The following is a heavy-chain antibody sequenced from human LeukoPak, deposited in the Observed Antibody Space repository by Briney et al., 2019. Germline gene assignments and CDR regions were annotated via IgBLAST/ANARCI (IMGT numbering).Heavy chain of an antibody. J-gene: IGHJ4*02. CDR3: ARGLSLQAAAGTSLFDY. D-gene: IGHD6-13*01. CDR1: GYTFTSYY. CDR2: INPSGGST. Sequence: GASVKVSCKASGYTFTSYYMHWVRQAPGQGLEWMGIINPSGGSTSYAQKFQGRVTMTRDTSTSTVYMELSSLRSEGTAVYYCARGLSLQAAAGTSLFDYWGQGTLVTVSS. V-gene: IGHV1-46*03.